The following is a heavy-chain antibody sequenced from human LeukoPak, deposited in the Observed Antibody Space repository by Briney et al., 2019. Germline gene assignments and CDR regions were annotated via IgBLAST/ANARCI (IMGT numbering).Heavy chain of an antibody. V-gene: IGHV1-2*02. CDR3: ARSLVVAGTPLFNS. CDR2: INPNSSGT. D-gene: IGHD2-15*01. CDR1: GYTFTGYY. J-gene: IGHJ4*02. Sequence: ASVKVSCKASGYTFTGYYMHWVRQAPGQGLEWMGWINPNSSGTNYAQKFQGRVTMTRDTSISTAYMELSRLRSDDTAVYYCARSLVVAGTPLFNSWGQGTLVTVSS.